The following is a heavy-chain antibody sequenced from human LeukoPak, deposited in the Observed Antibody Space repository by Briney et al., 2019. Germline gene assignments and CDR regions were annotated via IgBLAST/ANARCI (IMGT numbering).Heavy chain of an antibody. V-gene: IGHV3-30*04. CDR1: GFTFRSSA. D-gene: IGHD5-24*01. CDR2: TSYDGRNK. Sequence: PGGSLRLSCAASGFTFRSSAMHWVRQAPGKGLEWVAVTSYDGRNKYYADSAKGRFTISRDNSKNTLYLQMNSLSAEDTAVYYCARRDGYDFDYWGQGTLVTVSS. J-gene: IGHJ4*02. CDR3: ARRDGYDFDY.